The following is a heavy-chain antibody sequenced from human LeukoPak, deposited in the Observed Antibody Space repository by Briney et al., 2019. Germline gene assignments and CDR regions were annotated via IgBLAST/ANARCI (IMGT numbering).Heavy chain of an antibody. CDR1: GGSFSGYY. D-gene: IGHD3-9*01. CDR3: ARAVTYHDVLTGYYRDYFDY. Sequence: SETLSLTCAVYGGSFSGYYWSWIRQPPGKGLEWIGEINHSEITYYNPSLKSRVTISVDTSKNQFSLKLSSVTAADTAVYYCARAVTYHDVLTGYYRDYFDYWGQGILVTVSS. CDR2: INHSEIT. V-gene: IGHV4-34*01. J-gene: IGHJ4*02.